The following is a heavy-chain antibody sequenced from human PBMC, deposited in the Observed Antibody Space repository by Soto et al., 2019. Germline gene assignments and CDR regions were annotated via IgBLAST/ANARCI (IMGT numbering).Heavy chain of an antibody. CDR3: AKRYYGSGSYYNRAYYGMDV. Sequence: PGGVVRRSCVAFGFTFISYAMSWVRQAPGKGLEWVSAISGSGGSTYYADSVKGRFTISRDNSKNTLYLQMNSLRAEDTAVYYCAKRYYGSGSYYNRAYYGMDVWGQGTTVTGSS. J-gene: IGHJ6*02. V-gene: IGHV3-23*01. CDR2: ISGSGGST. D-gene: IGHD3-10*01. CDR1: GFTFISYA.